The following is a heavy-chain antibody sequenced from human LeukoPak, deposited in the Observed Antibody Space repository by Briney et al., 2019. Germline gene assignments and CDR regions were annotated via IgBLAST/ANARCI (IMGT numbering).Heavy chain of an antibody. CDR3: AQTGDKYGSFEY. CDR2: IFYDGSNK. CDR1: GFTFNRSG. Sequence: GGSLRLSCAASGFTFNRSGMHWVRQAPGKGLEWVALIFYDGSNKYFADSVKSRFTISRDNSKSMLYLQMNSLRAEDTAMYYCAQTGDKYGSFEYWGQGTLVTVSS. D-gene: IGHD3-10*01. J-gene: IGHJ4*02. V-gene: IGHV3-33*01.